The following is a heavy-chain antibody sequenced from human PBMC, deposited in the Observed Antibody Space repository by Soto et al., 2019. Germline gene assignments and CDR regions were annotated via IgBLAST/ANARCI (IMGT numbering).Heavy chain of an antibody. V-gene: IGHV5-51*01. CDR2: IHPSDSDI. J-gene: IGHJ4*03. Sequence: GESLKISCQGSGFNFPTSWIGWVRQTPGKGLEWIGIIHPSDSDITYMPTFEGRVIISADNSISTAYLQWTSLQASDTAKYFCARRHGYSYGYVDFWGQGTLVTVSS. D-gene: IGHD5-18*01. CDR3: ARRHGYSYGYVDF. CDR1: GFNFPTSW.